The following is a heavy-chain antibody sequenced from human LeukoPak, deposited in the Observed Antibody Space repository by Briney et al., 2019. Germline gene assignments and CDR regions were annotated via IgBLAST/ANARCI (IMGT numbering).Heavy chain of an antibody. CDR2: ISSSSSTI. V-gene: IGHV3-48*04. CDR3: ARENGIAARPYYYYYMDV. D-gene: IGHD6-6*01. CDR1: GFTFSSYS. Sequence: GGSLRLSCAASGFTFSSYSMNWVRQAPGKGLEWVSYISSSSSTIYYADSGKGRFTISRDNAKNSLYLQMNSLRAEDTAVYYCARENGIAARPYYYYYMDVWGKGTTVTVSS. J-gene: IGHJ6*03.